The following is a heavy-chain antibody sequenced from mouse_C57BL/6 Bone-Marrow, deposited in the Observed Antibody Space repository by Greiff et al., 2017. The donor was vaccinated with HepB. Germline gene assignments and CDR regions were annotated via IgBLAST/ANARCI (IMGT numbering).Heavy chain of an antibody. V-gene: IGHV1-81*01. CDR2: IYPRSGNT. Sequence: VQLQQSGAELARPGASVKLSCQASGYTFTSYGISWVKQRTGQGLEWIGEIYPRSGNTYYNEKFKGKATLTVDTSSSTAYMQLSSLTSEDAAVCFCVLFDVWGTGTTVTVSS. J-gene: IGHJ1*03. CDR3: VLFDV. CDR1: GYTFTSYG.